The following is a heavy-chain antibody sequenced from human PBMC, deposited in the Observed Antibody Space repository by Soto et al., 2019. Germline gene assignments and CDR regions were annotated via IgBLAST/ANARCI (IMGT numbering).Heavy chain of an antibody. J-gene: IGHJ4*02. V-gene: IGHV1-69*02. D-gene: IGHD6-13*01. CDR3: ARGGVAAAGTLGN. CDR1: GGTFNSYT. Sequence: QVQLVRSGAEVKRPGSSVRVSCKASGGTFNSYTISWVRQAPGQGPEWMGRIIPVLGVANYAQTFQGRVTITADKSTSTVYMDLSSLRSEDTAVYYCARGGVAAAGTLGNWGQGTLVTVSS. CDR2: IIPVLGVA.